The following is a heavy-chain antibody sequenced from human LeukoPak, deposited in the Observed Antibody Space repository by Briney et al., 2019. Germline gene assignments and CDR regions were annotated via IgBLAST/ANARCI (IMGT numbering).Heavy chain of an antibody. CDR1: GGTFSSYA. CDR2: IIPILGIA. Sequence: SVKVSCKASGGTFSSYAISWVRQAPGQGLEWMGRIIPILGIANYAQKFQGRVTITADKSTSTAYMELSSLRSEDTAVYCCARDPPRGTAMAVDYWGQGTLVTVSS. CDR3: ARDPPRGTAMAVDY. D-gene: IGHD5-18*01. J-gene: IGHJ4*02. V-gene: IGHV1-69*04.